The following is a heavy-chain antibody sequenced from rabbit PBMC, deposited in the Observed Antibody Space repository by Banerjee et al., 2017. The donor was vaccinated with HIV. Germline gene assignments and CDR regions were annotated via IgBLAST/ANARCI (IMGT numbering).Heavy chain of an antibody. V-gene: IGHV1S45*01. Sequence: QEQLVESGGGLVQPGGSLKLSCTASGFSFSGNYYMCWVRQAPGKGLEWIGTIYGGSTGSTYYASWAKGRFTISKTSSTTVTLQMTSLTAADTATYFCARDFDFWGPGTLVTVS. CDR2: IYGGSTGST. CDR1: GFSFSGNYY. J-gene: IGHJ4*01. CDR3: ARDFDF.